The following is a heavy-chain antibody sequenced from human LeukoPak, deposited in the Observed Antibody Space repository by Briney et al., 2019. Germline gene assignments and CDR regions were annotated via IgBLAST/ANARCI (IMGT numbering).Heavy chain of an antibody. CDR1: GGSISSGSYC. V-gene: IGHV4-61*02. Sequence: PSETLSLTCTVSGGSISSGSYCWSWIRQPAGKGLEWIGRIYTSGSTNYNPSLKSRVTISVDTSKNQFSLKLSSVTAADTAVYYCAREVDYSPPDQFEWFDPWGQGTLVTVSS. D-gene: IGHD2-15*01. CDR3: AREVDYSPPDQFEWFDP. CDR2: IYTSGST. J-gene: IGHJ5*02.